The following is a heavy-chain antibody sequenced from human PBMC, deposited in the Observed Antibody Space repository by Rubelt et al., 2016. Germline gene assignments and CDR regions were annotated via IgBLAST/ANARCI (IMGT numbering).Heavy chain of an antibody. CDR3: ARAPDTAMITYGMDV. CDR2: IYSSGST. Sequence: QVQLQESGPGLVKPSETLSLTCTVSGGSFTTYYWSWIRQPPGKGLEWIGSIYSSGSTNSHPSLQSRVTISVDPSKNPFSLKLSSVTAADTAVDYCARAPDTAMITYGMDVWGQGTTVTVSS. V-gene: IGHV4-59*01. D-gene: IGHD5-18*01. CDR1: GGSFTTYY. J-gene: IGHJ6*02.